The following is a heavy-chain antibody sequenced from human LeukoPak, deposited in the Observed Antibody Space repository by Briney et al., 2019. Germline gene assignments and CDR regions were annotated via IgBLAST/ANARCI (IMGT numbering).Heavy chain of an antibody. V-gene: IGHV3-30*04. Sequence: GGSLRLSCAASGFTFSSYAMHWVRQAPGKGLEWVAVISYDGSNKYYADSVKGRITISRDNSKNTLYLQMNSLRAEDTAIYYCAKHYYYGSGKTFDYWGQGTLVTVSS. CDR2: ISYDGSNK. CDR3: AKHYYYGSGKTFDY. CDR1: GFTFSSYA. D-gene: IGHD3-10*01. J-gene: IGHJ4*02.